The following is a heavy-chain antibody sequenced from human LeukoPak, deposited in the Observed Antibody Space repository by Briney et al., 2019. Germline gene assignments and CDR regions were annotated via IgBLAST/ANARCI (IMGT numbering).Heavy chain of an antibody. CDR3: ARGPDIAAASNWFDP. Sequence: SETLSITCTVSGGSISSYYWSWIRQPPGKGLEWIGYIYTSGSTNYNASLKSRVTISVDTSKNQFSLKLSSVTAADTAVYYCARGPDIAAASNWFDPWGQGTLVTVSS. D-gene: IGHD6-13*01. CDR2: IYTSGST. J-gene: IGHJ5*02. V-gene: IGHV4-4*09. CDR1: GGSISSYY.